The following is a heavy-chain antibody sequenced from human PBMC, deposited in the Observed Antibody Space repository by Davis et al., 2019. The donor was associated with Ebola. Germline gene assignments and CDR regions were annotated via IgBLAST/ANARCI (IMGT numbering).Heavy chain of an antibody. V-gene: IGHV4-59*12. CDR3: ARGVGMTRFDY. Sequence: SETLSLTCAVYGGSFSGYYWSWLRQPPGKGLEWIGYIYYSGSTNYNPSLKSRVTISVDTSKNQFSLKLSSVTAADTAVYYCARGVGMTRFDYWGQGTLVTVSS. J-gene: IGHJ4*02. D-gene: IGHD1-14*01. CDR2: IYYSGST. CDR1: GGSFSGYY.